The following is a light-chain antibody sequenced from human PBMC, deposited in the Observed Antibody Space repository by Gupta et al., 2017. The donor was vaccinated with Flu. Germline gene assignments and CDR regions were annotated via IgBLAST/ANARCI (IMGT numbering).Light chain of an antibody. V-gene: IGKV3-20*01. Sequence: TLSLSPGDRVTLSRRASESLGTNYLAWYQQKPGQAPRLLIYGVSNRATGTPDRFSGGGSGTDFTLTISRLEPEDFAVYYCQHYGSSLFTFGHGPRVDIK. CDR2: GVS. CDR3: QHYGSSLFT. J-gene: IGKJ3*01. CDR1: ESLGTNY.